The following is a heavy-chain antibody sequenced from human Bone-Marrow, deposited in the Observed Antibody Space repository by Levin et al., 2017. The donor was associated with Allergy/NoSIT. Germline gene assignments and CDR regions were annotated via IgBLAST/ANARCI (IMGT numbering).Heavy chain of an antibody. CDR2: IIPIFGTA. D-gene: IGHD2-21*02. CDR3: ARGLRVTKRVVAFDI. V-gene: IGHV1-69*01. Sequence: KISCKASGGTFSSYAISWVRQAPGQGLEWMGGIIPIFGTANYAQKFQGRVTITADESTSTAYMELSSLRSEDTAVYYCARGLRVTKRVVAFDIWGQGTMVTVSS. CDR1: GGTFSSYA. J-gene: IGHJ3*02.